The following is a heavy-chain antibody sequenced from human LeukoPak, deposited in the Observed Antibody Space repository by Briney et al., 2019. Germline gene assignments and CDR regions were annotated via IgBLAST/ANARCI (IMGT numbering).Heavy chain of an antibody. CDR1: GFTFSDYY. CDR3: ARDGIAAPFDY. J-gene: IGHJ4*02. Sequence: PGGSLRLSCAASGFTFSDYYMSWVRQAPGKGLEWVSSIGDTGGAAYYLGSVKGRFTISRENAKNSLYLQMNSLRAGDTAVYYCARDGIAAPFDYWGQGTLVTVSS. CDR2: IGDTGGAA. D-gene: IGHD6-25*01. V-gene: IGHV3-13*01.